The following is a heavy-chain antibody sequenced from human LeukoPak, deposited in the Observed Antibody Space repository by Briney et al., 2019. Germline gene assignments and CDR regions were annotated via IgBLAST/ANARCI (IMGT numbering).Heavy chain of an antibody. D-gene: IGHD2-2*01. CDR1: GFTFSSYA. CDR2: ISGSGGST. V-gene: IGHV3-23*01. CDR3: AKSDRYCSSTSCYYFDY. J-gene: IGHJ4*02. Sequence: PGGSLRLSCAASGFTFSSYAMSWVRQAPGKGLEWVSAISGSGGSTYYADSVQGRFTISRDNSKNTLYLKMNSLRAEDTAVYYCAKSDRYCSSTSCYYFDYWGQGTLVTVSS.